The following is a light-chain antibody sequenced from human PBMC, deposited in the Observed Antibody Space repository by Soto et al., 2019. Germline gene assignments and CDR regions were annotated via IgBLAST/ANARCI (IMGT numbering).Light chain of an antibody. CDR1: QSISIW. V-gene: IGKV1-5*03. CDR3: QQYNSLSGT. Sequence: DIQMTQSPSTLSASVGDRVTITCRASQSISIWLAWYQQKPGKAPNLLIYKASSLETGVPSRFSGSGSGTEFTLTISSLQPDDFATYYCQQYNSLSGTFGQGTKLEIK. J-gene: IGKJ2*01. CDR2: KAS.